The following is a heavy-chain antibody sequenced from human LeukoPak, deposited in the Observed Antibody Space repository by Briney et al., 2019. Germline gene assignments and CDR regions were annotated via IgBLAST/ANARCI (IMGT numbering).Heavy chain of an antibody. J-gene: IGHJ5*02. V-gene: IGHV3-64D*09. CDR3: VKDQHCSTISCATRTGFDP. Sequence: PGGSLRLSCSASGFPFSNYAMHWVRKAPGKGLEFVSGISSTGGSTNYPDSVKDRFSISRDNSKNTLYLQMTSLRADDTAVYYCVKDQHCSTISCATRTGFDPWGQGTSVTVSS. CDR2: ISSTGGST. CDR1: GFPFSNYA. D-gene: IGHD2-2*01.